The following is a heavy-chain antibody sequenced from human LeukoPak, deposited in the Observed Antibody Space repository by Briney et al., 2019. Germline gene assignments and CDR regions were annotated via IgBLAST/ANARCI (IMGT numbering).Heavy chain of an antibody. CDR1: GFTFSSNS. Sequence: GGSLRLSCAASGFTFSSNSMNWVRQAPGKGLEWVSSISSSGTNMFYADSVKGRFTISRDNAKNSLFLQMNSLRAEDTAVYNCARDDRTGYWGQGTLVTVSS. CDR2: ISSSGTNM. V-gene: IGHV3-21*01. J-gene: IGHJ4*02. CDR3: ARDDRTGY. D-gene: IGHD1-14*01.